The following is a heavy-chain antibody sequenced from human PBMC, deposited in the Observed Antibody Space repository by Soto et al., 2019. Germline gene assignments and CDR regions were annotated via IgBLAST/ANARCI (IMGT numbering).Heavy chain of an antibody. CDR2: IYYSGST. J-gene: IGHJ4*02. CDR1: GVSISSSNYY. Sequence: SETLSLTCTVSGVSISSSNYYWGWIRQPPGKGLEWIGSIYYSGSTYYNPSLKSRVTISVDTSKNQFSLKLTSVTAADTAVYYCAREAGFAAHFDYWGQGTLVTVSS. V-gene: IGHV4-39*02. D-gene: IGHD6-25*01. CDR3: AREAGFAAHFDY.